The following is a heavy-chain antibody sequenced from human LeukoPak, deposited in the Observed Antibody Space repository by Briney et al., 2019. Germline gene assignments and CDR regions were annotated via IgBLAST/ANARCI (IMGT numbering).Heavy chain of an antibody. Sequence: GVSVSRNVDLWDRRRHSKSRGLEWLGRTYYRSKWYNDYAVSVKSRITINPDTSKNQFSLQLISVTPEVTAVYYCARYSSCRYYCDYWGRGTRVTVSS. J-gene: IGHJ4*02. CDR3: ARYSSCRYYCDY. CDR2: TYYRSKWYN. CDR1: GVSVSRNVDL. D-gene: IGHD6-19*01. V-gene: IGHV6-1*01.